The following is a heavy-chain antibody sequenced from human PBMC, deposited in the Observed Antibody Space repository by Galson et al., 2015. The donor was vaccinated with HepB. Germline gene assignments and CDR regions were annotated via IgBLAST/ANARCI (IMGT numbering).Heavy chain of an antibody. CDR1: GFTFSSYG. V-gene: IGHV3-30*18. Sequence: SLRLSCAASGFTFSSYGMHWVRQAPGKGLEWVAVISYDGSNKYYADSVKGRFTISRDNSKNTLYLQMNSLRAEDTAVYYCAKGAGTTGYGMDVWGQGTPVTVSS. CDR2: ISYDGSNK. J-gene: IGHJ6*02. CDR3: AKGAGTTGYGMDV. D-gene: IGHD1-14*01.